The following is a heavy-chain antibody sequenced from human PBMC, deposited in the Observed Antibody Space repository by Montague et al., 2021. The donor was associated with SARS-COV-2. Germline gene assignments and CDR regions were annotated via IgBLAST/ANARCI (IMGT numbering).Heavy chain of an antibody. J-gene: IGHJ5*02. CDR1: GGSISSGSYY. Sequence: TLSLTCTVSGGSISSGSYYWSWIRQPAGKGLEWIGRIYTSGSTNYNPSIKSRVTISVDTSKNQFSLKLSSATAAGTAVYYCARGCSGGSCYPNPFSTWGQGTLVTVSS. V-gene: IGHV4-61*02. D-gene: IGHD2-15*01. CDR2: IYTSGST. CDR3: ARGCSGGSCYPNPFST.